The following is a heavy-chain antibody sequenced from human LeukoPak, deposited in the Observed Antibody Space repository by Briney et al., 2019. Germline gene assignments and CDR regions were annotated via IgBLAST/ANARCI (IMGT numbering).Heavy chain of an antibody. CDR1: GGSISSYY. V-gene: IGHV4-34*01. J-gene: IGHJ4*02. CDR3: ARALGYCSSTSCYPGTRFDY. Sequence: KASETLSLTCTVSGGSISSYYWSWIRQPPGKGLEWIGEINHSGSTNYNPSLKSRVTISVDTSKNQFSLKLSSVTAADTAVYYCARALGYCSSTSCYPGTRFDYWGQGTLVTVSS. CDR2: INHSGST. D-gene: IGHD2-2*01.